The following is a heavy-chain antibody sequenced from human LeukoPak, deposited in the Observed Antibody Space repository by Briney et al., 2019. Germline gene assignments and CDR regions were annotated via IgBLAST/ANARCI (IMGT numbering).Heavy chain of an antibody. CDR3: ARPMVRGVITSPFDY. CDR1: GYSFTSYW. J-gene: IGHJ4*02. D-gene: IGHD3-10*01. V-gene: IGHV5-51*01. CDR2: IYPGDSDT. Sequence: GESLKISCKGSGYSFTSYWIGWVRQLPRKGLEWMGIIYPGDSDTRYSPSFQGQVTISADKSISTAYLQWSSLKASDTAMYYCARPMVRGVITSPFDYWGQGTLVTVSS.